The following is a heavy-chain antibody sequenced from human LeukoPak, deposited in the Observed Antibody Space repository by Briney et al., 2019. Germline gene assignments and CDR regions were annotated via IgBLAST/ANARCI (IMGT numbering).Heavy chain of an antibody. Sequence: SLKVSCKASVGTFRKYAIYWVRPAPGQGLEWMGGIIPLFGRAEYAQKLQGRVTITADESTRTVYLELSSLRSEDTAVYYCASPVENSDYYFVYWGQGTLVTVSS. D-gene: IGHD4-11*01. J-gene: IGHJ4*02. CDR1: VGTFRKYA. V-gene: IGHV1-69*01. CDR2: IIPLFGRA. CDR3: ASPVENSDYYFVY.